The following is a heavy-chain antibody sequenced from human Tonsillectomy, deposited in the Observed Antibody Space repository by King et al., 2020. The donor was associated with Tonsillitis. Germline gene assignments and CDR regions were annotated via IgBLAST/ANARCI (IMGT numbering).Heavy chain of an antibody. D-gene: IGHD1-26*01. CDR1: GFTFSHYW. Sequence: VQLVESGGGLVQPGGSLRLSCVASGFTFSHYWMSWVRQAPGKGLEWVADIDQNGSVKNYVDSARGRFTISRDNAQNFLYLQRNSSRADDTAVYYCARDPVGRSDVWGKGTMVTVSS. CDR3: ARDPVGRSDV. V-gene: IGHV3-7*03. CDR2: IDQNGSVK. J-gene: IGHJ6*04.